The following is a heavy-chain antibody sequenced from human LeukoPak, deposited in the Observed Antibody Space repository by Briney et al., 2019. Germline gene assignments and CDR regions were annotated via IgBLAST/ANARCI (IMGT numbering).Heavy chain of an antibody. D-gene: IGHD2-15*01. CDR1: GFTVSSNY. CDR3: ARQYCSGGSCYLDYFDY. V-gene: IGHV3-53*04. CDR2: IYSGGST. J-gene: IGHJ4*02. Sequence: PGGSPRLSCAASGFTVSSNYMSWVRPAPGEGLEWVSVIYSGGSTYYADSVKGRFTISRHNSKNTLYLQMNSLRAEDTAVYYCARQYCSGGSCYLDYFDYWGQGTLVTVSS.